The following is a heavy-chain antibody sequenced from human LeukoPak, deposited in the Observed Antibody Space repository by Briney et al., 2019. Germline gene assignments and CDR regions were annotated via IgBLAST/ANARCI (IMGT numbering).Heavy chain of an antibody. J-gene: IGHJ4*02. Sequence: GSLRLSCAASGFTFSSYAMSWVRQAPGKGLEWVSAISGSGGSTYYADSVKGRFTISRDNSKNTLYLQMNSLRAEDTAVYYCAKAGPSIAAAGTHFDYWGQGTLVTVSS. CDR2: ISGSGGST. CDR1: GFTFSSYA. D-gene: IGHD6-13*01. V-gene: IGHV3-23*01. CDR3: AKAGPSIAAAGTHFDY.